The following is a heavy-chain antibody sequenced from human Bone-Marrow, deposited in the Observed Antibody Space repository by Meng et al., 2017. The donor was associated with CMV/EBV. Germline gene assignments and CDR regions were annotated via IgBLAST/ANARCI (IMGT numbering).Heavy chain of an antibody. D-gene: IGHD3-16*01. V-gene: IGHV1-2*02. Sequence: ASVKVSCKASGYTFTDYYIHWVRQAPGQGLEWMGWINPNNGDTNYAQKFQGRVTLTRDTSIYTAFMDLSRLRFDDTAIYYWAANLYDVNSLRVLDFWGQGALVTVSS. CDR1: GYTFTDYY. CDR3: AANLYDVNSLRVLDF. J-gene: IGHJ4*02. CDR2: INPNNGDT.